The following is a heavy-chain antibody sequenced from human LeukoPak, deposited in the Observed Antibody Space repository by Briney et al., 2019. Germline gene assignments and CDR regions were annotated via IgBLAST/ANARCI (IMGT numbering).Heavy chain of an antibody. CDR1: GFTFSSYA. V-gene: IGHV3-30-3*01. CDR3: ARDHQYYYGSGSYDY. Sequence: GRSLRLSCVASGFTFSSYAMHWVRQAPGKGLEWVAVISYDGSNKYYADSVKGRFTISRDNSKNTLYLQMNSLRAEDTALYYCARDHQYYYGSGSYDYWGQGTLVTVSS. J-gene: IGHJ4*02. CDR2: ISYDGSNK. D-gene: IGHD3-10*01.